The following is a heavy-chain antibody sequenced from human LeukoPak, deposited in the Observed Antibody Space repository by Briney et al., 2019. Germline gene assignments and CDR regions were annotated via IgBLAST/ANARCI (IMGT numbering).Heavy chain of an antibody. Sequence: EASVKVSCKASGGTFSSYAISWVRQAPGQGLEWMGGIIPIFGTANYAQKFQGRVTITADESTSTAYMELSSLRSEGTAVYYCARALLLWFGELSYDAFDIWGQGTMVTVSS. CDR2: IIPIFGTA. D-gene: IGHD3-10*01. J-gene: IGHJ3*02. V-gene: IGHV1-69*13. CDR3: ARALLLWFGELSYDAFDI. CDR1: GGTFSSYA.